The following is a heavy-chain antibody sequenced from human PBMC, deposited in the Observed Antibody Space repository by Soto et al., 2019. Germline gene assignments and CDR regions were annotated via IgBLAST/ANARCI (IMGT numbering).Heavy chain of an antibody. CDR2: ISFDGRNT. CDR3: AKIYSSWSTFDY. CDR1: GFTFNNYG. J-gene: IGHJ4*02. V-gene: IGHV3-30*18. Sequence: SGGSLRLSCAASGFTFNNYGMHWVRQAPGKGLEWVVVISFDGRNTYYADSVKGRFTISRDNSKNTLYLQMTSLRAEDTAVYYCAKIYSSWSTFDYWGQGTLVTVSS. D-gene: IGHD6-13*01.